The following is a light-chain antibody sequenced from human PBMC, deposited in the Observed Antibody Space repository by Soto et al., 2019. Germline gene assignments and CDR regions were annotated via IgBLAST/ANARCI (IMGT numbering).Light chain of an antibody. V-gene: IGLV2-23*02. Sequence: QSVLTQPASVSGSPGQSITISCTGTSNDVGGYDLVSWYQQHPGKAPKLMIYEATKRPSGVSDRFSGSRSGNTASLTISALQAEDEADYSCCSFAGDATFVFGGGTKLTVL. CDR3: CSFAGDATFV. J-gene: IGLJ2*01. CDR2: EAT. CDR1: SNDVGGYDL.